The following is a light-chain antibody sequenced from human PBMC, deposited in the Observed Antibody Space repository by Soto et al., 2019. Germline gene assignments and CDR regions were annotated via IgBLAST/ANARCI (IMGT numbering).Light chain of an antibody. CDR1: SSDVGGYNY. CDR2: EVN. Sequence: QSVLTQPPSASGSPGQSVAISCTGTSSDVGGYNYVSWYQQHPGKAPKLMIYEVNKRPSGVPDRFSGSKSGNTASLTVSGLQAEDEADYFCCSYAGTYTLWVFGGGTKLTVL. V-gene: IGLV2-8*01. CDR3: CSYAGTYTLWV. J-gene: IGLJ3*02.